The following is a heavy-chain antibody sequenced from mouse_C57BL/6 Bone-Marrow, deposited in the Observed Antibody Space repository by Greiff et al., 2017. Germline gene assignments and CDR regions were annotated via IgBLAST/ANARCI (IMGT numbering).Heavy chain of an antibody. CDR1: GFSLTSYG. J-gene: IGHJ4*01. Sequence: QVQLQQSGPGLVQPSQSLSITCTVSGFSLTSYGVHWVRQSPGKGLEWLGVIWRGGSTDYNAAFMSRLSITKDNSKSQVFFKMNSLQADDTAIYYCAKNNVITTSGYYYAMDYWGQGTSVTVSS. CDR3: AKNNVITTSGYYYAMDY. D-gene: IGHD2-4*01. CDR2: IWRGGST. V-gene: IGHV2-5*01.